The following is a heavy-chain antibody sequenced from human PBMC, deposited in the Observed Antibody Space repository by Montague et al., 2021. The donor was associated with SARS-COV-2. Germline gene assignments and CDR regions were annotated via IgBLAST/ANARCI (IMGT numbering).Heavy chain of an antibody. D-gene: IGHD4-17*01. CDR1: GFTFSSYW. J-gene: IGHJ4*02. CDR2: INSDGSST. V-gene: IGHV3-74*01. Sequence: CLRLSCAASGFTFSSYWMHLFRQAPGKGLVWVSRINSDGSSTSYSDSVKGRFTISRDNAKNTLYLQMNSLRAEDTAVYYCARDTVRDYGDSGDYWGQGTLVTVSS. CDR3: ARDTVRDYGDSGDY.